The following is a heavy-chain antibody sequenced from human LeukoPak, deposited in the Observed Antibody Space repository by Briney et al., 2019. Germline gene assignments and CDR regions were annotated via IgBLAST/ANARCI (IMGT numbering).Heavy chain of an antibody. CDR3: ARGGIAAAGVDC. D-gene: IGHD6-13*01. CDR2: MNPNSGNT. Sequence: ASVKVSCKASGGTFSSYAINWVRQATGQGLEWMGWMNPNSGNTGYAEKFQGRVTMTRDTSMSTVYMELSSLTSEDTAVYYCARGGIAAAGVDCWGQGTLVTVSS. V-gene: IGHV1-8*02. J-gene: IGHJ4*02. CDR1: GGTFSSYA.